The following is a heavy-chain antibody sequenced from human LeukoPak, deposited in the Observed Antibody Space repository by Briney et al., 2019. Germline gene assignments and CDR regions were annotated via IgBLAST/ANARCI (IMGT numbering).Heavy chain of an antibody. J-gene: IGHJ1*01. Sequence: SETLSLTCTVSGGSISGSTYYWGWIRQPPGKGLEWIGTTYHSGSTHYNPSLKSRVTISVDTSKNQFSLKLTSVTAADTAVYYCARAQLWGQGTLVTVSS. CDR1: GGSISGSTYY. CDR3: ARAQL. V-gene: IGHV4-39*01. CDR2: TYHSGST.